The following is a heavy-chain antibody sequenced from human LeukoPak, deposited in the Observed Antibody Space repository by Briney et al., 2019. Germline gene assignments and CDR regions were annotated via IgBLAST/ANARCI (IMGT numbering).Heavy chain of an antibody. CDR1: GFTFSRYE. CDR3: ARAARTPVVQDPIRLFHGMDV. Sequence: GGSLRLSCAASGFTFSRYEMNWVRQAPGKGLEWVSYISSSGSTIYYAGSVKGRFTISRDNAKNSLYLQMNSLRAEATAVYYCARAARTPVVQDPIRLFHGMDVWGQGTTVTVSS. CDR2: ISSSGSTI. J-gene: IGHJ6*02. D-gene: IGHD2-2*01. V-gene: IGHV3-48*03.